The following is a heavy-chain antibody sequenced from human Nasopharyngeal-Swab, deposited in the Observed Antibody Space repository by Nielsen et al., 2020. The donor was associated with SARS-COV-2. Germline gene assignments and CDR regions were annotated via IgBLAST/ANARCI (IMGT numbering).Heavy chain of an antibody. Sequence: GESLKISCAASGFTFSSYAMSWVRQAPGKGLEWVSAISGSGGSTYYADSVKGRFTISRDNSKNTLYLQMNSLRAEDTAAYYCAKDFESSGYYFGYWGQGTLVTVSS. J-gene: IGHJ4*02. CDR1: GFTFSSYA. CDR3: AKDFESSGYYFGY. V-gene: IGHV3-23*01. D-gene: IGHD3-22*01. CDR2: ISGSGGST.